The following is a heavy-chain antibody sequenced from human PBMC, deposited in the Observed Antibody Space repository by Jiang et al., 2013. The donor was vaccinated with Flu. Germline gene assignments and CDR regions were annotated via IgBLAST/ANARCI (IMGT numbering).Heavy chain of an antibody. CDR1: GDSVSSNSAA. CDR2: TYYRSKWYN. Sequence: TCAISGDSVSSNSAAWNWIRQSPSRGLEWLGRTYYRSKWYNDYAVSVKSRITINPDTSKNQFSLQLNSVTPEDTAVYYCARGRTTEAIAVAGSRYYYYGMDVWSQGTTVTVSS. CDR3: ARGRTTEAIAVAGSRYYYYGMDV. D-gene: IGHD6-19*01. V-gene: IGHV6-1*01. J-gene: IGHJ6*02.